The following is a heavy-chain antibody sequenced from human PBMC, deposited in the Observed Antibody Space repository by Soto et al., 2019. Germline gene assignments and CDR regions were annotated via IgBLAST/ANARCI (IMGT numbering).Heavy chain of an antibody. Sequence: QVQLVQSGPEVKKPGALVKVSCKASGDISPRYGISGVRQAPGQGLEWLGWINCYNGVTNYAQSLQGRVTLTTDSSTSTAYMEVRSLRFDDTAVYSCAGDHGTYGTFDQWGQGPLVPVSS. CDR2: INCYNGVT. CDR3: AGDHGTYGTFDQ. J-gene: IGHJ4*02. V-gene: IGHV1-18*01. D-gene: IGHD4-17*01. CDR1: GDISPRYG.